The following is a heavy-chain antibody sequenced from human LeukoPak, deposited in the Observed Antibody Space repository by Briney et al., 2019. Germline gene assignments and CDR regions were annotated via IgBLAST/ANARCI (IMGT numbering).Heavy chain of an antibody. Sequence: ASVKVSCKASGYTFTGYYMNWVRQARGQRLEWMGWINPNSGGTNYAQKFQGRVTMTRDTSISTAYMELSRLRSDDTAVYYCASHISYYYDSSGYYYADYFDYWGQGTLVTVSS. CDR2: INPNSGGT. CDR1: GYTFTGYY. D-gene: IGHD3-22*01. V-gene: IGHV1-2*02. J-gene: IGHJ4*02. CDR3: ASHISYYYDSSGYYYADYFDY.